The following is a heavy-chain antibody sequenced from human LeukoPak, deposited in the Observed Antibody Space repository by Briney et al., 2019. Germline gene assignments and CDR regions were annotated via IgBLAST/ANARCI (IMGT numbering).Heavy chain of an antibody. CDR3: ARGQYSPDY. V-gene: IGHV3-33*01. Sequence: GRSLRLSCAASGFTFSSYGMHWVRQAPGKGLEWVADIWYDGSNKYYTDSVKGRFTISRDNSKNTLYLQMNSLRAEDTAVYYCARGQYSPDYWGQGTLVTVSS. CDR2: IWYDGSNK. D-gene: IGHD2-15*01. J-gene: IGHJ4*02. CDR1: GFTFSSYG.